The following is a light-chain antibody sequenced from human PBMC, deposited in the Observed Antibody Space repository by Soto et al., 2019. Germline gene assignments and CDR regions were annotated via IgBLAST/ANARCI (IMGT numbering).Light chain of an antibody. CDR3: QQYDSSPRT. Sequence: EIVMTQSPAPLSVSPGERATLSCRASQSVSANLAWYQQKPGQAPRPLIYGVSSRATGIPDRFSGSWSGTDCTLTISRLEPEDVAVYYCQQYDSSPRTLGQGTKVDIK. CDR2: GVS. J-gene: IGKJ1*01. V-gene: IGKV3-20*01. CDR1: QSVSAN.